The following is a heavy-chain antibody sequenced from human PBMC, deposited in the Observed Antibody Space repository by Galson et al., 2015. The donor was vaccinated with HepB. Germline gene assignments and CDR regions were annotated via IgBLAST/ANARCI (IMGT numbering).Heavy chain of an antibody. CDR3: AKDRAMYSGTYYFDY. V-gene: IGHV3-30*18. J-gene: IGHJ4*02. CDR2: ISYDGGTK. Sequence: SLRLSCAAYGFAFSNHGMHWVRQAPGKGLEWVAFISYDGGTKYYADSVNGRFTISRESSKNTMYLQMSSLRPEDTAVYYCAKDRAMYSGTYYFDYWGQGTLVTVSS. CDR1: GFAFSNHG. D-gene: IGHD1-26*01.